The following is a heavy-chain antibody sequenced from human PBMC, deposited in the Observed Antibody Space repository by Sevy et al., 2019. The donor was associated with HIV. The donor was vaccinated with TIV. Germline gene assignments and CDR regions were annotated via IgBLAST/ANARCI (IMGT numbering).Heavy chain of an antibody. D-gene: IGHD2-15*01. V-gene: IGHV3-7*01. CDR3: VRDGLASATDFDY. CDR1: GFTFSNYW. CDR2: IKEDGSDK. Sequence: GGSLRLSCEVSGFTFSNYWMTWVRQAPGKGLEWVANIKEDGSDKYYGDSVKGRFSISRDNAKNSLYLEMNSLRAEDTAVYYCVRDGLASATDFDYWGQGTLVTVS. J-gene: IGHJ4*02.